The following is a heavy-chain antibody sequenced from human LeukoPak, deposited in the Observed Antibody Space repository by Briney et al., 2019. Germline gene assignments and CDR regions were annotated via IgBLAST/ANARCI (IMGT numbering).Heavy chain of an antibody. CDR1: GFTFSSYS. J-gene: IGHJ4*02. D-gene: IGHD5-12*01. CDR2: ISSSSSYI. V-gene: IGHV3-21*01. CDR3: ARASGYQYYFDY. Sequence: PGGSLRLSCAASGFTFSSYSMNWVRQAPGKGLEWVSSISSSSSYIYYADSVKGRFTISRDNAKNSLYLQMNSLRAEDTAVYYCARASGYQYYFDYWGQGTLVTVSS.